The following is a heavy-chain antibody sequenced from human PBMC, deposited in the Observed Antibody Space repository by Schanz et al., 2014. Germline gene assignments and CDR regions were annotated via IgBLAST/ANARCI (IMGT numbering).Heavy chain of an antibody. Sequence: EQLVESGGGLVKPGGSLRLSCAASGFTFSSYSMNWVRQAPGKGLEWVSSISSSGSYIHYADSVKGRFTISRDNAKNTLYLQMNSLRAEDTAVYYCARDGDRFYHNYYMDVWGKGTTVNDSS. CDR1: GFTFSSYS. CDR3: ARDGDRFYHNYYMDV. J-gene: IGHJ6*03. D-gene: IGHD4-17*01. CDR2: ISSSGSYI. V-gene: IGHV3-21*01.